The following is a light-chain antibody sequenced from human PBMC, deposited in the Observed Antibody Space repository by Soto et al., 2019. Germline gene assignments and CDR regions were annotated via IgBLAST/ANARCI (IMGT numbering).Light chain of an antibody. J-gene: IGLJ2*01. V-gene: IGLV1-44*01. CDR2: SNN. Sequence: QPVLTQPPSASGTPGQRVTISCSGSSSNIGSNTVTWYQQLPGTAPKLLIYSNNQWPSGVSDRFSGSKSGTSASLAISGLQSEDEADYYCATWDDSLHGVVFGGGTKVTVL. CDR3: ATWDDSLHGVV. CDR1: SSNIGSNT.